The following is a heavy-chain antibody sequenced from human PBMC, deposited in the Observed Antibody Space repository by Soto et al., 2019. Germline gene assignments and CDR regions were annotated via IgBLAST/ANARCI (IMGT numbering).Heavy chain of an antibody. CDR3: ARGNHRWLQLWYFDL. J-gene: IGHJ2*01. Sequence: QVQLVQSGAEVKKPGSSVKVSCKASGGTFSNYPISWVRQAPGQGLEWMGGIIPIFGTVNYAQKFQGRDTITADESTSTAYTELSSVRSEDTAVYYCARGNHRWLQLWYFDLWGRGTLVTVSS. CDR2: IIPIFGTV. CDR1: GGTFSNYP. V-gene: IGHV1-69*12. D-gene: IGHD5-12*01.